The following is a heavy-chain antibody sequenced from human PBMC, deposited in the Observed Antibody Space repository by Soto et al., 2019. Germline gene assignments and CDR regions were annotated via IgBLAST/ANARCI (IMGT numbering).Heavy chain of an antibody. CDR1: GYTLTELS. V-gene: IGHV1-24*01. J-gene: IGHJ3*02. Sequence: GASVKVSCKVSGYTLTELSMYWVRHAPGKGLEWMGGFDPEDGETIYAQKFQGRVTMTRNTSIGTAYMELSSLRFEDTAVYYCARDLYVLTRISLIVVAHPGAIWGQGTMVTVSS. CDR2: FDPEDGET. CDR3: ARDLYVLTRISLIVVAHPGAI. D-gene: IGHD3-22*01.